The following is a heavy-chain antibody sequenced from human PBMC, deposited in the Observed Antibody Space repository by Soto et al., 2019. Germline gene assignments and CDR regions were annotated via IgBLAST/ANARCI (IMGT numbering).Heavy chain of an antibody. CDR3: ARGILQRGYYYYYMDV. J-gene: IGHJ6*03. CDR2: MNPNSGNT. V-gene: IGHV1-8*01. Sequence: CETSGYTETRYDIDVVRQFTEKGLEWIGWMNPNSGNTGYAQKFQGRVTMTRNTSISTAYMELSSLRSEDTAVYCCARGILQRGYYYYYMDVWGKGTTVTVSS. D-gene: IGHD4-4*01. CDR1: GYTETRYD.